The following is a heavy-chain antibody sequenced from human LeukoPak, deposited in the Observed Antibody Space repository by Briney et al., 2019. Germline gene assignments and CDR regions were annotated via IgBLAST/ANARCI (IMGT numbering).Heavy chain of an antibody. CDR2: INPNSGGT. J-gene: IGHJ6*03. CDR3: ARFIVATINYYYYYYMDV. Sequence: VASVKVSCKASGYTFTGYYMHWVRQAPGQGLEWMGWINPNSGGTNYAQKFQGRVTMTRDTSISTAYMELSRLRSDDTAVYYCARFIVATINYYYYYYMDVWGKGTTVTVSS. D-gene: IGHD5-12*01. V-gene: IGHV1-2*02. CDR1: GYTFTGYY.